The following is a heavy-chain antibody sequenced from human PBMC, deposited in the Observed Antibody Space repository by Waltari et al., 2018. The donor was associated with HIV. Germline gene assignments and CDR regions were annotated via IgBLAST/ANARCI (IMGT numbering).Heavy chain of an antibody. CDR3: VRVVSDGNGSSWLDP. D-gene: IGHD2-21*01. J-gene: IGHJ5*02. Sequence: QVQLQESGPGQVEPSGTLSLTCVVSGCSISTSHWWTWVRQPPGKGLEWIGEIYHPGSTNYNKSLKSRVTISVDKSKNQFSLELRSVTAADTAVYYCVRVVSDGNGSSWLDPWGQGTLVTVSS. CDR2: IYHPGST. V-gene: IGHV4-4*02. CDR1: GCSISTSHW.